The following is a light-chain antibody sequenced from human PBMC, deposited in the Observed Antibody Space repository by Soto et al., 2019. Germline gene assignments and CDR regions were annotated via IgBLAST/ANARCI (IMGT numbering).Light chain of an antibody. CDR2: DVT. V-gene: IGLV2-14*03. Sequence: QLVLTQPASVSGSPGQSITVSCAGTDSDVGRYNSVSWYQQHPGKAPKLIIYDVTNRHAGVSNRFSASKSGNTASLTISGLRAEDEADYYCSSYTSASTEVFGGGTKLTVL. J-gene: IGLJ2*01. CDR3: SSYTSASTEV. CDR1: DSDVGRYNS.